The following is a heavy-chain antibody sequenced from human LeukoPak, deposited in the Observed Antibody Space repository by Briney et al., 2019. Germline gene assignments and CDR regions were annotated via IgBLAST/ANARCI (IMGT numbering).Heavy chain of an antibody. V-gene: IGHV7-4-1*02. J-gene: IGHJ4*02. CDR2: INTNTGNP. Sequence: ASVKVSCKASGYTFTSYAMNWVRQAPGQGLEWMGWINTNTGNPTYAQGFTGRFVFSLDTSVSTAYLQISSLKAEDTAVYYCARDGYYDFWSGYPPAPYYFDFWGQGTLVTVSS. D-gene: IGHD3-3*01. CDR3: ARDGYYDFWSGYPPAPYYFDF. CDR1: GYTFTSYA.